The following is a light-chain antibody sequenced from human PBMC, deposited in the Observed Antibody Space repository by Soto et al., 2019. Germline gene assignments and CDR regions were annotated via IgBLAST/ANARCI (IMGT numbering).Light chain of an antibody. CDR1: HSVSNNY. V-gene: IGKV3-20*01. J-gene: IGKJ1*01. Sequence: EVELMQTPDTVSLSPGYRATLCCRASHSVSNNYLAWYQQKPGQAPRLLIYGASNRATGIPDRFSGSGSQTECTLTISNLRPEDVAVYYCHQYHTWPCTFGQGTKVDIK. CDR2: GAS. CDR3: HQYHTWPCT.